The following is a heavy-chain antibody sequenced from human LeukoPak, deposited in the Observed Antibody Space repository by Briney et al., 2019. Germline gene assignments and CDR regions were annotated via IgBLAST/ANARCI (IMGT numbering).Heavy chain of an antibody. J-gene: IGHJ4*02. Sequence: PGGSLRLSCAASGFTFSSYSMNWVRQAPGKGLEWVSYISSSSSYIYYADSVKGRFTISRDNAKNSLYLQMNSLRAEDTAVYYCAREEWLDFETIDYWGQGTLVTVSS. CDR1: GFTFSSYS. D-gene: IGHD6-19*01. CDR3: AREEWLDFETIDY. CDR2: ISSSSSYI. V-gene: IGHV3-21*05.